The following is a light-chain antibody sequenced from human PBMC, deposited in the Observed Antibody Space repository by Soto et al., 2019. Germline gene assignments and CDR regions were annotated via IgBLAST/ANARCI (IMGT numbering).Light chain of an antibody. CDR1: QSISSY. V-gene: IGKV1-39*01. CDR2: AAS. J-gene: IGKJ4*01. CDR3: QQSYSTQLT. Sequence: DIQMTQSPYSLSASVGDRVTITCRASQSISSYLNWYQQKQGKAPKLLIYAASSFQSGVPSRFTDSGSGTDFHLTISSLEPEAFAAYYCQQSYSTQLTFGGGTKVEIK.